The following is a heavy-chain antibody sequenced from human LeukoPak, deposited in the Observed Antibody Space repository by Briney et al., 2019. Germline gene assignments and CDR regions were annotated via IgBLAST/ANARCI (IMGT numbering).Heavy chain of an antibody. J-gene: IGHJ4*02. CDR1: GFTFSNYG. Sequence: QPGGSLRLSCAASGFTFSNYGMHWVRQAPGKGLDWVAFIRFDGSNKDYADSVKGRFTISRDNSKDTLYLQMNSLRAEDTAVYYCAKESRGYSAGFDYWGQGTLVTVSS. CDR2: IRFDGSNK. D-gene: IGHD5-12*01. V-gene: IGHV3-30*02. CDR3: AKESRGYSAGFDY.